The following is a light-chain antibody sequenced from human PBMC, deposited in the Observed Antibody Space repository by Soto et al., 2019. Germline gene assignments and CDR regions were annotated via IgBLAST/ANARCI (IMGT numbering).Light chain of an antibody. V-gene: IGKV3-15*01. CDR1: QSVSSN. CDR2: GAA. CDR3: QQYNNWPPLA. Sequence: EIVMTQSPATLSLSPGERATLSCRASQSVSSNMAWYQQKPGQAPRLLIYGAATRATAIPARFSGSGCGTEFSLTTSSLQSEDVAVYYCQQYNNWPPLAFGQGTKVEIK. J-gene: IGKJ1*01.